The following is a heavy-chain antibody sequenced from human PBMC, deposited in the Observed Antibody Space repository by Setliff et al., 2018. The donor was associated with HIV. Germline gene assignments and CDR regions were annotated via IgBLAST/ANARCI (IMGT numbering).Heavy chain of an antibody. Sequence: GGSLRLSCAASGFAVSSDYMTWVRQAPGKGLEWVSSISSSSNYIYYADSVKGRFTISRDNAKNSLYLQMNSLRAEDTAVYYCVRGAMVVTRHFEYWGQGTLVTVSS. D-gene: IGHD5-18*01. CDR3: VRGAMVVTRHFEY. J-gene: IGHJ4*02. CDR2: ISSSSNYI. V-gene: IGHV3-21*01. CDR1: GFAVSSDY.